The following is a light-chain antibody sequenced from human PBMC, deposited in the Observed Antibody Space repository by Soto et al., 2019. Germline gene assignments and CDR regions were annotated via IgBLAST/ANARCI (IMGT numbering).Light chain of an antibody. J-gene: IGLJ2*01. V-gene: IGLV1-47*01. Sequence: QAVVTQPPSASGTPGQRVTISCSGSSSNIGSNYVYWYQQLPGTVPQLLIYRNSERPSGVPDRFSGSKSGTSASLPISGLRSEDEADYYCAAWDDSLSGVVFGGGTKLTVL. CDR2: RNS. CDR3: AAWDDSLSGVV. CDR1: SSNIGSNY.